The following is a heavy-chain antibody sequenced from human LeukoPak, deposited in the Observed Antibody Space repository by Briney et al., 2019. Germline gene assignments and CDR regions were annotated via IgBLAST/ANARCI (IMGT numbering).Heavy chain of an antibody. J-gene: IGHJ5*01. CDR3: AKEGAYPIITYDS. CDR1: GFTFSSYW. Sequence: GESLKISCAASGFTFSSYWMNWVRQAPGKGLEWVANIKQDGSEKYYVGSVKGRFTISRDNAKNSLYLQMNSLRAEDTAVYYCAKEGAYPIITYDSWGQGTLVTVSS. D-gene: IGHD3-10*01. V-gene: IGHV3-7*01. CDR2: IKQDGSEK.